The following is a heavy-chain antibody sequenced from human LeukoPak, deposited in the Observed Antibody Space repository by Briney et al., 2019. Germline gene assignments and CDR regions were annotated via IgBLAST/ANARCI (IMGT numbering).Heavy chain of an antibody. V-gene: IGHV1-2*04. CDR1: GYTFTGYY. CDR2: INPNSGGT. J-gene: IGHJ4*02. D-gene: IGHD6-19*01. CDR3: ARGEKWLANYFDY. Sequence: ASVKVSCKASGYTFTGYYMHWVRQAPRQGLEWMGWINPNSGGTNYAQKFQGWVTMTRDMSISTAYMELSRLRSNDTAVYYCARGEKWLANYFDYWGQGTLVTVSS.